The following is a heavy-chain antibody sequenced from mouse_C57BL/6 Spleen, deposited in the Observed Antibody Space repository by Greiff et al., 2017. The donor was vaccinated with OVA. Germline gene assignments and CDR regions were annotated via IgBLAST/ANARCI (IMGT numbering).Heavy chain of an antibody. CDR2: IRLKSDNYAT. CDR1: GFTFSNYW. CDR3: TGGYYYGSKSY. J-gene: IGHJ2*01. V-gene: IGHV6-3*01. D-gene: IGHD1-1*01. Sequence: EVQLQESGGGLVQPGGSLKLSCVASGFTFSNYWMNWVRQSPEKGLEWVAQIRLKSDNYATHYAESVKGRFTISRDDSKSSVYLQMNNLRAEDTGIYYCTGGYYYGSKSYWGQGTTLTVSS.